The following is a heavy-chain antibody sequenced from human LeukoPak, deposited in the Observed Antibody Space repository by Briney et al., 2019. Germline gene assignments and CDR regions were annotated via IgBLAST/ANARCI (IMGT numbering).Heavy chain of an antibody. CDR1: GFTFSSYW. CDR2: ISYDGSNK. D-gene: IGHD4-17*01. J-gene: IGHJ6*03. CDR3: AKPVAPYGAEYYYYYMDV. Sequence: GGSLRLSCAASGFTFSSYWMSWVRQAPGKGLEWVALISYDGSNKYYADSVKGRFTISRDNSKNTLYLQMNSLRAEDTAVYYCAKPVAPYGAEYYYYYMDVWGKGTTVTVSS. V-gene: IGHV3-30*18.